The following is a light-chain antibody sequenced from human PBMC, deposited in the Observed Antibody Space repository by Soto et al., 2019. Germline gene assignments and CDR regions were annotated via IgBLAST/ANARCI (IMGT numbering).Light chain of an antibody. CDR2: DAS. CDR1: QGISSA. Sequence: AIQLTQSPSSLSASVGDRVTITCRASQGISSALAWYQQKPGKAPKLLIYDASSLESGVPSRFSGSGSGTDFTLTINSLQPEDFATYYCQQFNSYPFFGQGTRLEIK. J-gene: IGKJ5*01. CDR3: QQFNSYPF. V-gene: IGKV1-13*02.